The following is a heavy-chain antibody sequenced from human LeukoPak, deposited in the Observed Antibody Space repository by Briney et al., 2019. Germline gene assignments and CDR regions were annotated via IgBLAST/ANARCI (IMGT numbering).Heavy chain of an antibody. J-gene: IGHJ4*02. CDR3: ARDYSRYSGSSEAFDY. V-gene: IGHV3-21*01. Sequence: GGSLRLSCAASGFTFSSYSMNWVRQAPGKGLERVSSISSSSSYIYYADSVKGRFTISRDNAKNSLYLQMNSLRAEDTAVYYCARDYSRYSGSSEAFDYWGQGTLVTVSS. CDR2: ISSSSSYI. D-gene: IGHD1-26*01. CDR1: GFTFSSYS.